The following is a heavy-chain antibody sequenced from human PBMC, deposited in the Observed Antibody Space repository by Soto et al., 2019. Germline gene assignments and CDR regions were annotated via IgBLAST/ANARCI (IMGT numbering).Heavy chain of an antibody. CDR1: GFSVSATS. D-gene: IGHD5-18*01. CDR3: ARVNTTLVDHFDC. Sequence: GGSLRLSCVVSGFSVSATSIFWVRQATGKGLEWVSLMHRGGTTDNADSVKGRFTTSRDKSKNTLYLHMNGLRVEDTAVYYCARVNTTLVDHFDCWGQGTLVTVSS. J-gene: IGHJ4*02. V-gene: IGHV3-53*01. CDR2: MHRGGTT.